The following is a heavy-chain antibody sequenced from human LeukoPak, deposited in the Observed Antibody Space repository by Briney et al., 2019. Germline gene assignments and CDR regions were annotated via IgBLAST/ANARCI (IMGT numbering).Heavy chain of an antibody. D-gene: IGHD3-10*01. J-gene: IGHJ4*02. CDR1: GYSISSGYY. V-gene: IGHV4-38-2*01. CDR2: IYHTGTT. Sequence: PSETLSLTCAVSGYSISSGYYWGWIRQPPGKGLEWIANIYHTGTTYYSPSLKSRVIISVDTSKSQFFLKVSSVTAADTALYYCASLRSASYSFDYWGQGTLVTVSS. CDR3: ASLRSASYSFDY.